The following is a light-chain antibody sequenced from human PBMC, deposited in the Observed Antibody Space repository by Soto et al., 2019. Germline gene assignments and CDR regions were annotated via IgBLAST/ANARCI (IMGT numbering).Light chain of an antibody. Sequence: EIVMTQSPATLSVSPGERATRSCRSSQSFSSNLAWYQQKPGQAPSLLIYGASARATGIPARFSGSGSGTEFTLTISRLQSEDFAVYYCQHYNNWPFTFGQGTKLEIK. V-gene: IGKV3-15*01. CDR1: QSFSSN. J-gene: IGKJ2*01. CDR2: GAS. CDR3: QHYNNWPFT.